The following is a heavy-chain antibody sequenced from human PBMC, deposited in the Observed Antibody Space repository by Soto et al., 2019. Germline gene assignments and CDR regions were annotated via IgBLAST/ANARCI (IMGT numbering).Heavy chain of an antibody. Sequence: GGSLRLSCAASGFTFSSYGMHWVRQAPGQGLEWVAVMWYDGSNEYYADSVKGRFTVSRDNSKSTLFLQMNSLRAEDTAVYYCARDGVTGTTSYFDYWGQGTRVTVAS. V-gene: IGHV3-33*01. CDR3: ARDGVTGTTSYFDY. CDR2: MWYDGSNE. D-gene: IGHD1-7*01. CDR1: GFTFSSYG. J-gene: IGHJ4*02.